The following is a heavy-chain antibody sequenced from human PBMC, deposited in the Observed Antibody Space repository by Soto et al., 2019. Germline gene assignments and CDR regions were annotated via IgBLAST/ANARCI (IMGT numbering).Heavy chain of an antibody. CDR1: RGSISSDGYS. CDR3: ARSVGDRSGWWPYYFDY. J-gene: IGHJ4*02. Sequence: SVTMSFTFALSRGSISSDGYSWKWIRQPPGEGLEWIGYIYHSGCFLYNPSLMCRVTISLARCTYPLSLRLSSVTAADTAAFYCARSVGDRSGWWPYYFDYWDQGALLTVSS. V-gene: IGHV4-30-2*01. D-gene: IGHD6-19*01. CDR2: IYHSGCF.